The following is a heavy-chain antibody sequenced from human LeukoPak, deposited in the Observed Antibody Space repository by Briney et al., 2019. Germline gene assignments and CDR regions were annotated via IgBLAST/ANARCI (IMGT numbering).Heavy chain of an antibody. V-gene: IGHV4-4*02. Sequence: PSGTLSLTCAVSGGSISSITWWSWVRQPPGKRLEWIGEIYHTGSTNYNPSLKSRVTISMDKSKNQLSLKLNFVTAADTAVYYCARDRGGYTYSHDYWGQGTLVTVSS. CDR1: GGSISSITW. CDR3: ARDRGGYTYSHDY. J-gene: IGHJ4*02. CDR2: IYHTGST. D-gene: IGHD5-18*01.